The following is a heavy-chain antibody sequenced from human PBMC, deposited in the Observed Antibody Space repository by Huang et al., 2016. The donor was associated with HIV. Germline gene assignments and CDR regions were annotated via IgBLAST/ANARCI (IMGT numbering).Heavy chain of an antibody. CDR2: GNHGGST. CDR3: ATSSSGSGWYLDI. V-gene: IGHV4-34*01. CDR1: GGSLHGYY. Sequence: QVQLYQWGAGPLRPSETLSLTCGVSGGSLHGYYWNWLRQSPGRGLEWIGEGNHGGSTKYNPSLKSRVTISVDTSKIQFSLNLTSVTATDTADYYCATSSSGSGWYLDIWGRGTLVSVS. J-gene: IGHJ2*01. D-gene: IGHD3-22*01.